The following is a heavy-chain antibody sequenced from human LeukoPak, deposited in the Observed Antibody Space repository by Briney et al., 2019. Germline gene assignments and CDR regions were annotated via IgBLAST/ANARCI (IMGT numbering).Heavy chain of an antibody. J-gene: IGHJ4*02. CDR2: IYYSGST. D-gene: IGHD3-16*01. V-gene: IGHV4-59*08. Sequence: SETLSLTCTVSGGSISSYYWSWIWQPPGKGLEWIGYIYYSGSTNYNPSLKSRVTISVDTSKNQFSLKLSSVTAADTAVYYCARVTFGGVIGPATFDYWGQGTLVTVSS. CDR3: ARVTFGGVIGPATFDY. CDR1: GGSISSYY.